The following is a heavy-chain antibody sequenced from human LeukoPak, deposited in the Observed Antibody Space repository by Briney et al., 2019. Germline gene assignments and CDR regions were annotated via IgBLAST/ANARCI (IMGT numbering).Heavy chain of an antibody. V-gene: IGHV4-59*01. CDR2: IYYSGST. CDR1: GGSISSYY. Sequence: SETLSLTCSVSGGSISSYYWSWIRQPPGKGLEWIGYIYYSGSTNYNPSLKSRVTISVDTSKNQFSLKLSSVTAADTAVYYCARGAFYDFWSVPPMDVWGKGTTVTVSS. CDR3: ARGAFYDFWSVPPMDV. J-gene: IGHJ6*03. D-gene: IGHD3-3*01.